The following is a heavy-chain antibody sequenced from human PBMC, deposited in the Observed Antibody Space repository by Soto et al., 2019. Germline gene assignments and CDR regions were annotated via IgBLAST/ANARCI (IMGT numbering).Heavy chain of an antibody. V-gene: IGHV3-7*01. J-gene: IGHJ4*02. CDR3: ERDLFDY. Sequence: GGSLRLSCAASGFTFSNYWMNWVRQAPGKGLEWVANINEDGSENYFVDSARGRFTISRDNAKNSLYLQMSSLRAEDTAVYYCERDLFDYWGQGTLVTVSS. CDR1: GFTFSNYW. CDR2: INEDGSEN.